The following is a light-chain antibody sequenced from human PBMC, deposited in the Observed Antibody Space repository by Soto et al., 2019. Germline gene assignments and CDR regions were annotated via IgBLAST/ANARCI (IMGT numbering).Light chain of an antibody. CDR3: QQYNNWPRT. CDR2: RTS. J-gene: IGKJ1*01. Sequence: EIVLTQSPATLSLSPGERATLSCRASQSVRNSLAWYQQQPGQAPRLLMFRTSSRATGFPARFSGSGSGTEFNLTISSLQSEDFAVYYCQQYNNWPRTFGQGTKVDIK. CDR1: QSVRNS. V-gene: IGKV3-15*01.